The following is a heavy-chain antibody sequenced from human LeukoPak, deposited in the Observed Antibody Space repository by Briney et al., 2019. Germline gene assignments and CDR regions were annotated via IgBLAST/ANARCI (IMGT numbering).Heavy chain of an antibody. Sequence: GGSLRLSCAASGFTFSNAWMSWVRQAPGEGLEWVGRIKIKTDGGTTDYAAPVKGRFTISRDDSKNTLYLQMNSLKTEDTAVYYCKGWFDYWGQGTLVTVSS. CDR2: IKIKTDGGTT. J-gene: IGHJ4*02. CDR3: KGWFDY. D-gene: IGHD6-19*01. CDR1: GFTFSNAW. V-gene: IGHV3-15*01.